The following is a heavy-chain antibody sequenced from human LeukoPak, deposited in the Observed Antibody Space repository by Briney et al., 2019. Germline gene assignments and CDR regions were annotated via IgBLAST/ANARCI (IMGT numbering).Heavy chain of an antibody. CDR3: ARGGDVYNPFDY. D-gene: IGHD5-24*01. V-gene: IGHV4-30-2*01. J-gene: IGHJ4*02. Sequence: PSQTLSLICDVSGGSISSGGYSWSWIRQPPGKGLELIGYIYHSGTTYYNPSLNSRVTISLDRSKNQFSLKLISVTAADTAVYYCARGGDVYNPFDYWGQGTLVTVSS. CDR2: IYHSGTT. CDR1: GGSISSGGYS.